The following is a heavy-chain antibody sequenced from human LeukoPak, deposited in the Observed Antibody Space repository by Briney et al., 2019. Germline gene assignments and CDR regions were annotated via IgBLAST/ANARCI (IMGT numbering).Heavy chain of an antibody. D-gene: IGHD6-19*01. Sequence: GRSLRPSWAPAALTVTIKAISCVRQAPRKGREWDSTISGSGDKTFYAYYVKGRFTISSDNSKNMVNLQMNSLTGEDTAVYYCVRRGDASSGWGDHDFWGQGALVTVSS. CDR2: ISGSGDKT. V-gene: IGHV3-23*01. CDR1: ALTVTIKA. J-gene: IGHJ4*02. CDR3: VRRGDASSGWGDHDF.